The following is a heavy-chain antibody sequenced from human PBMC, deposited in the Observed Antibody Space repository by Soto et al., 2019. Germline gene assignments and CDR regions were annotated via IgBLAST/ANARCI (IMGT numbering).Heavy chain of an antibody. CDR3: ARELTLAGQGAFDI. CDR2: IESGGGT. J-gene: IGHJ3*02. Sequence: VGSLRLSCAASGLTVSSSYMTWVRQAPGRGLDWVSLIESGGGTYYADAVKGRFTISRDNSKNTLYLQMNSLTVEDTAVYYCARELTLAGQGAFDIWGQGTMVTVSS. D-gene: IGHD2-8*01. CDR1: GLTVSSSY. V-gene: IGHV3-66*01.